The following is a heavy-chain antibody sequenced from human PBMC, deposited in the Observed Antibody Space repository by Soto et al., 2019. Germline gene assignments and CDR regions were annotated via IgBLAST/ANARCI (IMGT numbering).Heavy chain of an antibody. V-gene: IGHV3-66*01. CDR3: ARDVVTDRGYYYGMDV. CDR1: GFTVSSNY. D-gene: IGHD2-21*02. J-gene: IGHJ6*02. Sequence: AGGSLRLSCAASGFTVSSNYMSWVRQAPGKGLEWVSVIYSGGSTYYADSVKGRFTISRDNSKNTLYLQMNSLRAEDTAVYYCARDVVTDRGYYYGMDVWGQGTTVTVSS. CDR2: IYSGGST.